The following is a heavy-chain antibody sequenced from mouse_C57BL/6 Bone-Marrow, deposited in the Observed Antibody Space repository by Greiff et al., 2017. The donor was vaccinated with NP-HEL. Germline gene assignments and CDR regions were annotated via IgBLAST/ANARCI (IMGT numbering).Heavy chain of an antibody. J-gene: IGHJ1*03. CDR2: IDPSDSYT. Sequence: QVQLKQPGAELVMPGASVKLSCKASGYTFTSYWMHWVKQRPGQGLEWIGEIDPSDSYTNYNQKFKGKSTLTVDKSSSTAYMQLSSLTSEDSAVYYCATSWYFDVWGTGTTVTVSS. V-gene: IGHV1-69*01. CDR1: GYTFTSYW. CDR3: ATSWYFDV.